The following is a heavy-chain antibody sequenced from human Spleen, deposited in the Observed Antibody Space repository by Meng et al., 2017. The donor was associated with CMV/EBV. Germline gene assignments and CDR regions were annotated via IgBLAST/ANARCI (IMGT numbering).Heavy chain of an antibody. CDR3: TSGDSYGPFDY. D-gene: IGHD2-21*02. V-gene: IGHV4-31*03. CDR2: IYYTGST. CDR1: RGSISSGDYF. J-gene: IGHJ4*02. Sequence: CTVSRGSISSGDYFWSWIRQHPEKGLEWIGYIYYTGSTHYNPSLQSRLTISVDTSKNQFSLNLSSVTAADTAVYYCTSGDSYGPFDYWGQGTLVTVSS.